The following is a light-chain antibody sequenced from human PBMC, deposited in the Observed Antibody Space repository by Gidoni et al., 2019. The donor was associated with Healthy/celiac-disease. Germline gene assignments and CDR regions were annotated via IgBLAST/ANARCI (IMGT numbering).Light chain of an antibody. V-gene: IGKV4-1*01. CDR3: QQYYSTPPVT. J-gene: IGKJ5*01. CDR1: QSGLYSSNNKNY. CDR2: WAS. Sequence: DIVMTQSPDSLAVSLGERATINCKSSQSGLYSSNNKNYLAWYQQKPGQPPKLLIYWASTRESGVPDRFSGSGSGTDFTLTISSLQAEDVAVYYCQQYYSTPPVTFGQXTRLEIK.